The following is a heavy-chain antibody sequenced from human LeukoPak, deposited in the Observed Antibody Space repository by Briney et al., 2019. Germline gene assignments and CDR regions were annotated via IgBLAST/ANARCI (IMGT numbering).Heavy chain of an antibody. CDR3: ARGWGLVGATTGNFDY. D-gene: IGHD1-26*01. V-gene: IGHV1-18*01. Sequence: ASVKVSCKASGGTFSSYAISWVRQAPGQGLEWMGWISAYNGNTNYAQKLQGRVTMTTDTSTSTAYMELRSLRSDDTAVYYCARGWGLVGATTGNFDYWGQGTLVTVSS. J-gene: IGHJ4*02. CDR2: ISAYNGNT. CDR1: GGTFSSYA.